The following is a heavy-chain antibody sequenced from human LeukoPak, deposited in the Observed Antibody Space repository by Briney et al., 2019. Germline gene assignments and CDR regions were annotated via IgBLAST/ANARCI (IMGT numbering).Heavy chain of an antibody. J-gene: IGHJ4*02. CDR3: ARATNYYDSSGPGY. CDR1: GFTFSSYA. D-gene: IGHD3-22*01. V-gene: IGHV3-64*01. Sequence: GRSLRLSCAASGFTFSSYAMHWVRQAPGKGLEYVSAISSNGGSTYYANSVKGRFTISRDNSKNTLYLQMGSLRAEDMAVYYCARATNYYDSSGPGYWGQGTLVTVSS. CDR2: ISSNGGST.